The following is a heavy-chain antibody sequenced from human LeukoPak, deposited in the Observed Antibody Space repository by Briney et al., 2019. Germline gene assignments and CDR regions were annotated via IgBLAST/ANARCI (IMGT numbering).Heavy chain of an antibody. J-gene: IGHJ4*02. CDR2: IIPILGIA. V-gene: IGHV1-69*04. CDR3: ARASLPVTLFDY. CDR1: GGTFSSYA. D-gene: IGHD4-17*01. Sequence: ASVKVSCKASGGTFSSYAISWVRQAPGQGLEWMGRIIPILGIANYAQKFQGRVAITADKSTSTAYMELSSLRSEDTAVYYCARASLPVTLFDYWGQGTLVTVSS.